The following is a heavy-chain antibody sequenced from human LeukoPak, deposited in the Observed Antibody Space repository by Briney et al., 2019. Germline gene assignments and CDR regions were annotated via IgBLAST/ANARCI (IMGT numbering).Heavy chain of an antibody. CDR1: GGSFSGYY. J-gene: IGHJ4*02. Sequence: PSQTLSLTCAVYGGSFSGYYWSWIRQPPRKGLEWVGEINHSGSTNYNPSLKSRVTISVDTSKNQFSLKLSSVTAADTAVYYCARGGIQLWLDYWGQGTLVTVSS. V-gene: IGHV4-34*01. D-gene: IGHD5-18*01. CDR3: ARGGIQLWLDY. CDR2: INHSGST.